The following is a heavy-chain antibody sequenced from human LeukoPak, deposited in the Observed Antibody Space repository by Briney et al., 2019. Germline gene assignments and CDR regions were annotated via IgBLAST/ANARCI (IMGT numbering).Heavy chain of an antibody. Sequence: GESLKISCKGSGYSFTSYWIGWVRQMPGKGLEGMGIIYPGDSDTRYSPSFQGQVTISADKSISTAYLQWSSLKASDTAMYYCARAPSSSWYYFDYWGQGTLVTVSS. CDR2: IYPGDSDT. CDR3: ARAPSSSWYYFDY. D-gene: IGHD6-13*01. J-gene: IGHJ4*02. CDR1: GYSFTSYW. V-gene: IGHV5-51*01.